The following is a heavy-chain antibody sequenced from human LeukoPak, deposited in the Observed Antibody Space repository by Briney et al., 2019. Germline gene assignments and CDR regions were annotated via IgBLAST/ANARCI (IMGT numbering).Heavy chain of an antibody. CDR1: GFTFSNAW. CDR3: TTGEGYCSSTSCLLRGDY. J-gene: IGHJ4*02. D-gene: IGHD2-2*01. CDR2: IKSKTDGGTT. Sequence: GGSLRLSCAASGFTFSNAWMSWVRQAPGKGLEWVGHIKSKTDGGTTDYAAPGKGKFTISRDESKNKLYLQMNSLKTEDTAVYYCTTGEGYCSSTSCLLRGDYWGQGTLVTVSS. V-gene: IGHV3-15*01.